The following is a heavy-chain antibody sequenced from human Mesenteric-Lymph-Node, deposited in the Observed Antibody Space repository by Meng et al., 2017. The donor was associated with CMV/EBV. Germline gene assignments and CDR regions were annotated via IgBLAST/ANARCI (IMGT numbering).Heavy chain of an antibody. CDR3: ATCSRSCAYYFDY. Sequence: GESLKISCAASGFTVSTHYMSWVRQAPGKGLEWVSVIYSGGYTYYADSVKGRFTISTDTSKNTLYLQVSSLTAGDTAMYYCATCSRSCAYYFDYWGQGSLVTVSS. D-gene: IGHD3-16*01. CDR1: GFTVSTHY. V-gene: IGHV3-53*01. CDR2: IYSGGYT. J-gene: IGHJ4*02.